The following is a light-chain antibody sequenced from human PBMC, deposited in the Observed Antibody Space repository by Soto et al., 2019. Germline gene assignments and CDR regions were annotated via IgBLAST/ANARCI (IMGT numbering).Light chain of an antibody. CDR3: HQDFNLQWT. J-gene: IGKJ1*01. CDR2: GTS. CDR1: QTVSRMY. Sequence: EIVLTHSPVTLSLSPGERATLSCRASQTVSRMYLSWFQQRPGQAPRLLIYGTSTRATGIPVRFSGSGSGTDLAVAVSSLQPEDFAVYFCHQDFNLQWTVGQGTQVDIK. V-gene: IGKV3D-7*01.